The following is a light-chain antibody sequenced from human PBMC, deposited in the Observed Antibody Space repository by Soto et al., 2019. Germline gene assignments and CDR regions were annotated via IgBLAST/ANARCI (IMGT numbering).Light chain of an antibody. V-gene: IGKV3-15*01. CDR2: CAS. CDR3: QQYENGPRT. CDR1: QGFXSN. Sequence: IVLTQSAATLSLSPGERATLPCRASQGFXSNLAWYQQKPGQAPRNLXVCASTRATGGPARLSGSGSGTELTLPISSLHSEDFAVYYCQQYENGPRTFGQGTRLEIK. J-gene: IGKJ5*01.